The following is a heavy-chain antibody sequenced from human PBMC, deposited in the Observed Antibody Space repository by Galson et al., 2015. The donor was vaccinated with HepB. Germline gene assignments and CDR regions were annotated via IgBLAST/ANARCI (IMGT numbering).Heavy chain of an antibody. CDR3: ARPFSQEPNLQCFFY. Sequence: SVKVSCKASGGTFSNYAISWVRQAPGQGLEWMGGIIPIFGTANYAQKFQGRVTITADESTSTAYMELSSLRSEDTAVYYCARPFSQEPNLQCFFYWGQGTLVTVSS. D-gene: IGHD3/OR15-3a*01. CDR1: GGTFSNYA. V-gene: IGHV1-69*13. CDR2: IIPIFGTA. J-gene: IGHJ4*02.